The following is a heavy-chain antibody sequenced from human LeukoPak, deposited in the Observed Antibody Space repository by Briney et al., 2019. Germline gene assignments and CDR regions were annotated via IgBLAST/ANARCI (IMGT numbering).Heavy chain of an antibody. V-gene: IGHV3-7*01. J-gene: IGHJ3*02. CDR2: IKQGGSEK. Sequence: PGGSLRLSCAASGFTFSGYWMSWVRQAPGKGLEWVANIKQGGSEKYYVDSVKGRFTISRDNAKNSLYLQMNSLRAEDTAVYYCAREGHCSTTSCALDAIEIWGQGTLVAVSS. CDR1: GFTFSGYW. CDR3: AREGHCSTTSCALDAIEI. D-gene: IGHD2-2*01.